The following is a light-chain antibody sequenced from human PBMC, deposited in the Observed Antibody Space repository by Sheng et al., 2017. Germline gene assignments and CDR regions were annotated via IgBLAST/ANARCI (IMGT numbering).Light chain of an antibody. J-gene: IGLJ2*01. V-gene: IGLV3-1*01. CDR1: KLGDKY. CDR3: QAWDSRVV. CDR2: QDS. Sequence: SYELTQPPSVSVSPGQTASITCSGDKLGDKYACWYQQKPGQSPVVVMYQDSQRPSGIPERFSGSNSGNTATLTISGTQAMDEADYYCQAWDSRVVFGGGTKLTVL.